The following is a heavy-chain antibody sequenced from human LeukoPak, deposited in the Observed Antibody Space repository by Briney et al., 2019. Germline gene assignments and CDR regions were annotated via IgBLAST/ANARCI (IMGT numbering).Heavy chain of an antibody. J-gene: IGHJ4*02. CDR1: GFSFTYYQ. V-gene: IGHV3-74*01. CDR2: INSDGSST. Sequence: GGSLRLSCVASGFSFTYYQMHWVRQTPGKGLVWVSRINSDGSSTTYADSVKGRFTISRDNAKNTLYLQMNSLRAEDTAVYYCARGRGRSGGGCYDFDYWGQGTLVTVSS. D-gene: IGHD2-15*01. CDR3: ARGRGRSGGGCYDFDY.